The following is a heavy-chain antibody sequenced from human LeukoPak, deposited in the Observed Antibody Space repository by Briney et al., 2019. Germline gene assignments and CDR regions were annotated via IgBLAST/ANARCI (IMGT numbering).Heavy chain of an antibody. Sequence: KFGGSLRLSCAASGFTFSSYSMNWVRQAPGKGLEWVSSISSSSSYIYYADSVKGRFTISRDNAKNSLYPQMNSLRAEDTAVYYCASGSGWYSGPKENAFDIWGQGTMVTVSS. CDR3: ASGSGWYSGPKENAFDI. CDR2: ISSSSSYI. V-gene: IGHV3-21*01. J-gene: IGHJ3*02. CDR1: GFTFSSYS. D-gene: IGHD6-19*01.